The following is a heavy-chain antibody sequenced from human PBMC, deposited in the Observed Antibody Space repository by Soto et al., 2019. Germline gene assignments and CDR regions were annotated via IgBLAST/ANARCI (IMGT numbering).Heavy chain of an antibody. CDR2: INAGNGNT. V-gene: IGHV1-3*01. D-gene: IGHD5-12*01. CDR3: AREGVAPYYYYGMDV. J-gene: IGHJ6*02. Sequence: PGQRLEWMGWINAGNGNTKYSQKFQGRVTMTTDTPTSTVHMEVRSLRSDDTAVYYCAREGVAPYYYYGMDVWGQGTTVTVSS.